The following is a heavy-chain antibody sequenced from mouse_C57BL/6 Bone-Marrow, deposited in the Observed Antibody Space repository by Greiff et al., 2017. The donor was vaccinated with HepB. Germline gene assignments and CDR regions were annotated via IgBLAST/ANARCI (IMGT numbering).Heavy chain of an antibody. Sequence: VQLQQPEAELVKPGASVKLSCKASGYTFTSYWMHWVKQRPGQGLEWIGMIHPNSGSTNYNEKFKSKATLTVDKSSSTAYMQLSSLTSEDSAVYYCARPFYYGSSYGDYWGQGTTLTVSS. V-gene: IGHV1-64*01. J-gene: IGHJ2*01. CDR1: GYTFTSYW. D-gene: IGHD1-1*01. CDR3: ARPFYYGSSYGDY. CDR2: IHPNSGST.